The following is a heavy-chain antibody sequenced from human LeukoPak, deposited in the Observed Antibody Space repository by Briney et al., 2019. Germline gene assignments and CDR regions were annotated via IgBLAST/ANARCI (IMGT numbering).Heavy chain of an antibody. CDR2: ISISSPI. V-gene: IGHV3-48*04. D-gene: IGHD4-17*01. J-gene: IGHJ4*02. Sequence: PGGSLRLSCAASGFTFSSYWMSWVRQAPGKGLEWVSYISISSPIYYADSVKGRFTISRDNAKNSLYLQMNSLRAEDTAVYYCARDDGDYAHPVDYWGQGTLVTVSS. CDR1: GFTFSSYW. CDR3: ARDDGDYAHPVDY.